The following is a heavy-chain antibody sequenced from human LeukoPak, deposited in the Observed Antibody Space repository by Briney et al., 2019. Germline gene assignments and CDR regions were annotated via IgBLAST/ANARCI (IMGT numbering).Heavy chain of an antibody. J-gene: IGHJ6*03. Sequence: ASVKVSCKASGGTFSSYAISWVRQAPGQGLEWMGGIIPIFGTANYAQKFQGRVTITTDESTSTAYVELSSLRSEDTAVYYCARDSGSYGWYYYYMDVWGKGTTVTVSS. V-gene: IGHV1-69*05. D-gene: IGHD1-26*01. CDR3: ARDSGSYGWYYYYMDV. CDR2: IIPIFGTA. CDR1: GGTFSSYA.